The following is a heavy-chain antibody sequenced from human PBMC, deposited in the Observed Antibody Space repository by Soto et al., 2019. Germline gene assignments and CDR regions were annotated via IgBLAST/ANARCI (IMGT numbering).Heavy chain of an antibody. Sequence: PSETLSLTCTVSGGSISSSSYYWGWIRQPPGKGLEWIGSIYYSGSTYYNPSLKSRVTISVDTSKNQFSLKLSSVTAADTAVYYCARHFVGYCTNGVCSRLNWFDTWGQGTLVTVSS. CDR1: GGSISSSSYY. D-gene: IGHD2-8*01. J-gene: IGHJ5*02. V-gene: IGHV4-39*01. CDR2: IYYSGST. CDR3: ARHFVGYCTNGVCSRLNWFDT.